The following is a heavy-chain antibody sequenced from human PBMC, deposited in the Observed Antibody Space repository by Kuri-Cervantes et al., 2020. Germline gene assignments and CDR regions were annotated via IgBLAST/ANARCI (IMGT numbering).Heavy chain of an antibody. V-gene: IGHV3-23*01. D-gene: IGHD3-16*01. CDR3: AKSRGKLLFDY. J-gene: IGHJ4*02. Sequence: GESLKISCAASGFIFSIYAMSWVRQAPGKGLEWVSVISGSGGSTYYADSVKGRFTISRDNSKNTLYLQMNSLRAEDTAVYYCAKSRGKLLFDYWGQGTLVTVSS. CDR1: GFIFSIYA. CDR2: ISGSGGST.